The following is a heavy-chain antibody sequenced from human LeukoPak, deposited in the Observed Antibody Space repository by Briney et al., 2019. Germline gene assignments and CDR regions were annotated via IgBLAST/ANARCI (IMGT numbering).Heavy chain of an antibody. V-gene: IGHV3-23*01. CDR3: ARDIELST. CDR2: VSDSGSST. Sequence: GGSLRLSCAASGFTFSSYAMSWVRQAPGKGLEWVSAVSDSGSSTYYADSVKGRFTISRGNSKGTMYLQMNSLRAEDTAIYYCARDIELSTWGLGTMVTVSS. J-gene: IGHJ3*01. CDR1: GFTFSSYA. D-gene: IGHD3-16*02.